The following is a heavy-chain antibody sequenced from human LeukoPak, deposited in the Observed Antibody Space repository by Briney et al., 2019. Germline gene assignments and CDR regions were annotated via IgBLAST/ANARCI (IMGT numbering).Heavy chain of an antibody. CDR1: GGSMSSYY. CDR3: ARVQGGDYGDYGSIPLSYFDY. Sequence: PSETLSLTCTVSGGSMSSYYWNWIRQPPGKGLEWIGYIYYSGSTNYNPSLKSRVTISVDTSKNQFSLKLSSVTAADTAVYYCARVQGGDYGDYGSIPLSYFDYWGQGTLVTVSS. V-gene: IGHV4-59*01. CDR2: IYYSGST. D-gene: IGHD4-17*01. J-gene: IGHJ4*02.